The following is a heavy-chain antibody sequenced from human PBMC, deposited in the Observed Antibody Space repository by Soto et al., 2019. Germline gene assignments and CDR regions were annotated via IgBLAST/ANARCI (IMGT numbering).Heavy chain of an antibody. V-gene: IGHV3-9*01. D-gene: IGHD3-16*01. CDR1: GFTLSHYA. CDR2: ISWNSGSI. Sequence: SLRVSCGDSGFTLSHYALYWFRQAPVQVLEWVSVISWNSGSIGYEDSVQVRFNISRDNAKNSLYLKMNSMRAEDTALYYCATFILQGSYENSHYYYGMDVWGQGTTVTVSS. CDR3: ATFILQGSYENSHYYYGMDV. J-gene: IGHJ6*02.